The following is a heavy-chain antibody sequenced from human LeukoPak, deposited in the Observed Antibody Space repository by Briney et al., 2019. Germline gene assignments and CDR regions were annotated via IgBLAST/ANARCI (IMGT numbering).Heavy chain of an antibody. CDR2: TYYRSKWSN. J-gene: IGHJ5*02. Sequence: SQTLSLTCDISGDSVSSNSAGWNWIRQSPSRGLEWLGRTYYRSKWSNDYAVSVRGRITINADTSKNQVPLQVNSVTPEDTAVYYCARVQHLGQGSHHWGQGILVTVSS. V-gene: IGHV6-1*01. CDR1: GDSVSSNSAG. CDR3: ARVQHLGQGSHH. D-gene: IGHD6-13*01.